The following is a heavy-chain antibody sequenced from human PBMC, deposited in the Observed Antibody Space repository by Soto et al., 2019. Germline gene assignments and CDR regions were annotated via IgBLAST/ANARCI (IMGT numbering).Heavy chain of an antibody. CDR1: GGSISSCNW. CDR3: AWGYGGGGSCYRGVGLDWFDP. Sequence: QVQLQESGPGLVKPSGTLSLTCAVSGGSISSCNWWSWVRQPPGKRLEWIGEIYHCGSTNSNPSLSGRVTISCDKSENQFSLKLSSVTAAGLAVYYCAWGYGGGGSCYRGVGLDWFDPWGQGTLVTVSS. CDR2: IYHCGST. J-gene: IGHJ5*02. V-gene: IGHV4-4*02. D-gene: IGHD2-15*01.